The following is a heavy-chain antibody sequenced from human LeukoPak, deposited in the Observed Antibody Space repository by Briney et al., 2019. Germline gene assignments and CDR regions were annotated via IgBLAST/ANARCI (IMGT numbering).Heavy chain of an antibody. V-gene: IGHV1-46*01. CDR2: INLSGGST. CDR3: ARKGDYYDSSGDAFDI. D-gene: IGHD3-22*01. J-gene: IGHJ3*02. Sequence: ASVKVSCKASGYTFTSYYMHWVRQAPGQGLEWMGIINLSGGSTSYAQKFQGRVTMTRDMSTSTVYMELSSLRSEDTAVYYCARKGDYYDSSGDAFDIWGQGTMVTVSS. CDR1: GYTFTSYY.